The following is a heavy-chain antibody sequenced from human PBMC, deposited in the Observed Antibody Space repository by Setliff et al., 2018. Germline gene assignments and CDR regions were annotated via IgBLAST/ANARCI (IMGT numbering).Heavy chain of an antibody. D-gene: IGHD3-22*01. J-gene: IGHJ4*02. Sequence: GGSLRLSCAASGFTFSSYSMNWVRQAPGKGLEWVSSISSSSSYIYYADSVKGRFTISRDNAKNSLYLQMDSLRAEDTAVYYCARIHYETSTYSPTLFDHWGQGALVTVSS. V-gene: IGHV3-21*01. CDR3: ARIHYETSTYSPTLFDH. CDR2: ISSSSSYI. CDR1: GFTFSSYS.